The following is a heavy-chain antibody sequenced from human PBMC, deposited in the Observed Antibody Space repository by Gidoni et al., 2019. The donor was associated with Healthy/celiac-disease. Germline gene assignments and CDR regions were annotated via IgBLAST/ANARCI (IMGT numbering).Heavy chain of an antibody. CDR2: IYYSGST. V-gene: IGHV4-39*01. CDR3: ARGATPMDY. D-gene: IGHD1-26*01. CDR1: GGSISSSSYY. Sequence: QLPLQASGPGLVKPSETLSLPCPVSGGSISSSSYYWGWIRQPPGKGLEWIGSIYYSGSTYYNPALKSRVTISVDTSKNQFSLKLSSVTAAETAVYYCARGATPMDYWGQGTLVTVSS. J-gene: IGHJ4*02.